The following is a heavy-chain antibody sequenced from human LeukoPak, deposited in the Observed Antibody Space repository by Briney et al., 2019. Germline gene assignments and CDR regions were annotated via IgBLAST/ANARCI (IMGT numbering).Heavy chain of an antibody. Sequence: ASVKVSCKASGGTFSSYAISWVRQAPGQGLEWMGWISAYNGNTNYAQKLQGRVTMTTDTSTSTAYMELRSLRSDDTAVYYCARVTIWYYDILTGYSTEYYFDYWGQGTLVTVSS. CDR2: ISAYNGNT. D-gene: IGHD3-9*01. V-gene: IGHV1-18*01. CDR1: GGTFSSYA. J-gene: IGHJ4*02. CDR3: ARVTIWYYDILTGYSTEYYFDY.